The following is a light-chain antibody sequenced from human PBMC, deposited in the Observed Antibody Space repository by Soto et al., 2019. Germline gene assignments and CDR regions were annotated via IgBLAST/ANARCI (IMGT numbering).Light chain of an antibody. CDR2: EVS. CDR1: SSDVGGYNY. J-gene: IGLJ1*01. Sequence: QSALTQPASVSGSPGQSITISCTGTSSDVGGYNYVSWYQQHPGKAPKLMIYEVSNRPSGVSNRFSGSKSGNTASRTISRLQAEDEADYYCSSYTSSSTRVFGXGTKVTVL. CDR3: SSYTSSSTRV. V-gene: IGLV2-14*01.